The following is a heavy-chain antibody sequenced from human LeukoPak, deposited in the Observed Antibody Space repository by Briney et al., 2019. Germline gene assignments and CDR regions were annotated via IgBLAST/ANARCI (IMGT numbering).Heavy chain of an antibody. CDR1: GGSISSYY. J-gene: IGHJ3*02. V-gene: IGHV4-59*01. CDR2: IYYSGST. CDR3: NLGSYHPGASDI. Sequence: SETLSLTCTVSGGSISSYYWSWIRQPPGKGLEWIGYIYYSGSTNYNPSLKSRVTISVDTSKNQFSLKLSSVTAADTAVYYCNLGSYHPGASDIWGQGTMVTVSS. D-gene: IGHD1-26*01.